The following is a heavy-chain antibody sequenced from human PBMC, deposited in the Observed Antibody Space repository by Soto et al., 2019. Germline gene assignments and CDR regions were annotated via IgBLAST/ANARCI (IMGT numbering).Heavy chain of an antibody. D-gene: IGHD3-10*01. V-gene: IGHV5-51*01. J-gene: IGHJ3*02. CDR3: ARLGSGSGSYVPDAFDI. Sequence: YSPSFQGQVTISVDKSISTAYLQWSSLGASDTAMYYCARLGSGSGSYVPDAFDIWGQGTMVTVSS.